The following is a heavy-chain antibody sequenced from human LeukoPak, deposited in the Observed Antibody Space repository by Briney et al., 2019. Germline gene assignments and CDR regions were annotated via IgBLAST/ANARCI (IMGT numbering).Heavy chain of an antibody. V-gene: IGHV4-4*02. CDR1: GGSISSSNW. CDR2: IYHTGSA. J-gene: IGHJ5*02. Sequence: PSETLSLTCAVSGGSISSSNWWSWVRQPPGKGLEWIGEIYHTGSANYNPSLKSRVTISVDNSKNQFSLKLTSVTAADTAVYYCTRDGPRSSGYPDTWGQGTLVTVSS. CDR3: TRDGPRSSGYPDT. D-gene: IGHD3-22*01.